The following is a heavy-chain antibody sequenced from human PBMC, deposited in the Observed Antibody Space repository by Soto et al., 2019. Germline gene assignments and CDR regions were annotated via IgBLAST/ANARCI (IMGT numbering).Heavy chain of an antibody. CDR1: GYSFTSYW. V-gene: IGHV5-51*01. J-gene: IGHJ6*02. Sequence: GSLKISCKGSGYSFTSYWIGWVRQMPGKGLEWMGIIYPGDSDTRYSPSFQGQVTISADKSISTAYLQWSSLKASDTAMYYCARHLRGYSGYDPRHYYYYGMDVWGQGTTVTVSS. CDR3: ARHLRGYSGYDPRHYYYYGMDV. CDR2: IYPGDSDT. D-gene: IGHD5-12*01.